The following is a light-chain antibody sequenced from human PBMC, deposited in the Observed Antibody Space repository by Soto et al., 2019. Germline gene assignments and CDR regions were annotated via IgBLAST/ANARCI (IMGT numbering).Light chain of an antibody. V-gene: IGKV3-20*01. J-gene: IGKJ1*01. CDR2: GAS. CDR3: QRYGSSPPKT. CDR1: QSVSSSY. Sequence: IVLTQSPGTLSLSPGERATLSCRASQSVSSSYLAWYQQKPGQAPRLLIYGASSRATGIPDRFSGSGSGTDFTLTISRLEPEDFAVYYCQRYGSSPPKTFGQGTKV.